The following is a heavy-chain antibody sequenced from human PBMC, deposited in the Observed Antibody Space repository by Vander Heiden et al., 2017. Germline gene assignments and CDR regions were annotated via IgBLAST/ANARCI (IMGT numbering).Heavy chain of an antibody. V-gene: IGHV3-9*03. CDR2: MSWNTGSI. D-gene: IGHD2-2*01. CDR1: GCQLADSA. J-gene: IGHJ4*02. CDR3: AKGYCGTTLCHLHS. Sequence: EVQRVESGGGLVQPGRSLRLSCAAPGCQLADSAMHWVSQGQGKGLGWVSSMSWNTGSIGYADYVKGRFTISRDNAKKALFLQMNTVRGDDMALYYCAKGYCGTTLCHLHSWGQGTLVTVSS.